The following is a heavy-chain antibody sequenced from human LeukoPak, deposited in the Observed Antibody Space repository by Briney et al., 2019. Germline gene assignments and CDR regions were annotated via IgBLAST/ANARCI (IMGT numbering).Heavy chain of an antibody. V-gene: IGHV3-30*04. CDR1: GFTFSSYA. CDR2: ISYDGSNK. J-gene: IGHJ3*01. CDR3: AKVGLDVFDV. Sequence: GGSLRLSCAASGFTFSSYAMHWVRQAPGKGLEWVAVISYDGSNKYYADSVKGRFTISRDNSKNTLYLQMNSLRTEDTAFYYCAKVGLDVFDVWGQGTMVTVSS.